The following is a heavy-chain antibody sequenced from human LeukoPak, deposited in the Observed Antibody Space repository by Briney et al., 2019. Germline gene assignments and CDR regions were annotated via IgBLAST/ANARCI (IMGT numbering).Heavy chain of an antibody. D-gene: IGHD6-13*01. CDR1: SYSFSSDYY. V-gene: IGHV4-38-2*02. J-gene: IGHJ4*02. CDR3: ARDYSSRYTFDY. CDR2: ISDRGGT. Sequence: SETLSLTCNVSSYSFSSDYYWSWIRQPPGKGLEWIGSISDRGGTYYNPSLKSRVTISVDTAKSQVSLELSSVTAADTAVYYCARDYSSRYTFDYWGQGTLVTVSS.